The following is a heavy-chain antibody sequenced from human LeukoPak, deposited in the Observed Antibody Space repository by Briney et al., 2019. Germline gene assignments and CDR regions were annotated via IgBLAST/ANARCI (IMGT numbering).Heavy chain of an antibody. V-gene: IGHV1-46*01. J-gene: IGHJ3*02. CDR1: GYTFTSYY. D-gene: IGHD2-21*01. CDR2: INPSGGGT. CDR3: ASPRLWQNAFDI. Sequence: WASVKVSCKASGYTFTSYYMHWVRQAPGQGLEWMGIINPSGGGTSYAQKFQGRVTMTRDMSTSTVFMELSSLRSEDTAVYYCASPRLWQNAFDIWGQGTMVTVSS.